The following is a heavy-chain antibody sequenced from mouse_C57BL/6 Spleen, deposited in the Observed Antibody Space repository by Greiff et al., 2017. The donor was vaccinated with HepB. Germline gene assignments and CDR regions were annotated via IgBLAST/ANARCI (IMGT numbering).Heavy chain of an antibody. V-gene: IGHV5-17*01. CDR3: ARNDGYSMDY. Sequence: EVKLVESGGGLVKPGGSLKLSCAASGFTFSDYGMHWVRQAPEKGLEWVAYISSGSSTIYYADTVKGRFTISRDNAKNTLVLEMTSLRSEDTAMYYCARNDGYSMDYWGQGTTLTVSS. D-gene: IGHD2-3*01. J-gene: IGHJ2*01. CDR2: ISSGSSTI. CDR1: GFTFSDYG.